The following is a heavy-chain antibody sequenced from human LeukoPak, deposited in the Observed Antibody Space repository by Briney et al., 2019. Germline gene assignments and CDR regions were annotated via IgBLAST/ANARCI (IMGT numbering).Heavy chain of an antibody. Sequence: SETLSLTCTVSGVSIRNGNYYWSWIRQHPGKGLEWIGYIYYSGSTYYNPSLKSRVTILVDTSKNQFSLKLSSVTAADTAVYYCARVWAGIAARRLTFDYWGQGTLVTVSS. J-gene: IGHJ4*02. CDR1: GVSIRNGNYY. V-gene: IGHV4-31*03. CDR3: ARVWAGIAARRLTFDY. D-gene: IGHD6-6*01. CDR2: IYYSGST.